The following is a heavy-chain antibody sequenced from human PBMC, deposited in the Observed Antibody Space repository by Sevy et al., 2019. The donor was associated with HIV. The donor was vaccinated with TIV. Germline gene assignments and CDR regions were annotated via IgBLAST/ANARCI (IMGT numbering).Heavy chain of an antibody. CDR1: GKTLSQLS. CDR2: FDPEDVET. D-gene: IGHD3-22*01. J-gene: IGHJ4*02. Sequence: ASVKVSCKVSGKTLSQLSMHWVRQAPGKGLEWLGPFDPEDVETRYAQKLQGRVTMTADTSTDTAYMELRSLRSDDTALYYCATTKDYYESSGSPFDYWGQGTLVTVSS. V-gene: IGHV1-24*01. CDR3: ATTKDYYESSGSPFDY.